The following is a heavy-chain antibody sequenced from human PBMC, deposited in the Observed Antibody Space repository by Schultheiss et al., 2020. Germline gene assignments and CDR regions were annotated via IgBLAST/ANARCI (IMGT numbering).Heavy chain of an antibody. Sequence: GGSLRLSCAASGFTFSSYGMHWVRQAPGKGLEWVAVIWYDGSNKYYADSVKGRFTISRDNSKNTLYLQMNSLRAEDTAVYYCARGGFGVVLASGAFDIWGQGTMVTVSS. V-gene: IGHV3-33*01. CDR1: GFTFSSYG. CDR2: IWYDGSNK. CDR3: ARGGFGVVLASGAFDI. D-gene: IGHD3-3*01. J-gene: IGHJ3*02.